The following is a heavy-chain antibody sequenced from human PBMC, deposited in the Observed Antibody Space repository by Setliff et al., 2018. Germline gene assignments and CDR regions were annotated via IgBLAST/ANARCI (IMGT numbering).Heavy chain of an antibody. Sequence: SETLSLTCTVSGGSISSHYWSWIRQPPGKGLEWIGSIYYSGSTNYNPSLKSRVTISVDTSKNQFSLKLSSVTAADTAVYYCARWRQRRDGYNKWVNYFDYWGQGTLVTVSS. V-gene: IGHV4-59*11. CDR3: ARWRQRRDGYNKWVNYFDY. CDR2: IYYSGST. CDR1: GGSISSHY. D-gene: IGHD5-12*01. J-gene: IGHJ4*02.